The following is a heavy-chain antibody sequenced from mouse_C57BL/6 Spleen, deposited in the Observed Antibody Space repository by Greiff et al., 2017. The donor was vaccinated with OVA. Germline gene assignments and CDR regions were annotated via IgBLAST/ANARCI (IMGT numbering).Heavy chain of an antibody. J-gene: IGHJ4*01. CDR1: GYTFTSYW. CDR3: ARRAVNAMDY. V-gene: IGHV1-64*01. CDR2: IPPNSGST. Sequence: QVQLQQPGAELVKPGASVKLSCKASGYTFTSYWMHWVKQRPGQGLEWIGMIPPNSGSTNYNEKFKSKATLTVDKSSSTAYMQLSSLTSEDSAVYYCARRAVNAMDYWGQGTSVTVSS. D-gene: IGHD1-1*01.